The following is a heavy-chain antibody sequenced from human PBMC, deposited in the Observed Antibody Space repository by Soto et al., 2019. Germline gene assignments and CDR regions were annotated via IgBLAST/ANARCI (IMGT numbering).Heavy chain of an antibody. V-gene: IGHV3-64D*06. Sequence: PWGSLRLSCAASGFSFFRDYSMYCVRQAPGRGLQYVSGITENGDFTSYAESLRARVTISRDNSKNTVYLQMTGLRPEDTAVYFCVKMVEVTDNYYYNDMDVWGQGTTVTVSS. CDR1: GFSFFRDYS. CDR2: ITENGDFT. D-gene: IGHD2-21*02. CDR3: VKMVEVTDNYYYNDMDV. J-gene: IGHJ6*02.